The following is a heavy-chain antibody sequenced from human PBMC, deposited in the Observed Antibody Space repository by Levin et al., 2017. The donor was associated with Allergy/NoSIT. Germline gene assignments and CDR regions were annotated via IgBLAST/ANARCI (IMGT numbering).Heavy chain of an antibody. CDR3: ARKVFWSGDVNALDL. Sequence: PSETLSLTCAVSGGSISSSNWWSWVRQSPGMGLEWIGEIYYSGTSNYSPSLESRVIMSVDNSKNQFSLKLTSVTDADTATYYCARKVFWSGDVNALDLWGQGTLVTVSS. D-gene: IGHD3-3*01. J-gene: IGHJ4*02. CDR2: IYYSGTS. CDR1: GGSISSSNW. V-gene: IGHV4-4*02.